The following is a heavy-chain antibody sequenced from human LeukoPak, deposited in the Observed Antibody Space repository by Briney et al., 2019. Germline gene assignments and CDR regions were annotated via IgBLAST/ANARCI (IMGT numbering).Heavy chain of an antibody. D-gene: IGHD6-13*01. CDR2: IERDGTST. Sequence: GGSLRLSCAASGFTFTTSWMHWFRHAPGKGLVWVSRIERDGTSTTYADSVKGRFTISRDNAKNTLYLQMNSLRAEDTAVYYCARDQYSSTWYRGAFDVWGQGTMVSVSS. CDR3: ARDQYSSTWYRGAFDV. CDR1: GFTFTTSW. V-gene: IGHV3-74*01. J-gene: IGHJ3*01.